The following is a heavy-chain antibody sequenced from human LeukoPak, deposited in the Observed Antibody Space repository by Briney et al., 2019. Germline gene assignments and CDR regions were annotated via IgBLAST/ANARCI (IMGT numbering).Heavy chain of an antibody. CDR1: GFRSSNYW. CDR2: IRSKAYGGTT. V-gene: IGHV3-49*04. D-gene: IGHD3-3*01. J-gene: IGHJ5*02. Sequence: GGSLRLSCAASGFRSSNYWMTWVRQPPGKGLEWVGFIRSKAYGGTTEYAASVKGRFTISRDDSKSIAYLQMNSLKTEDTAVYYCTREPAPYYDFWSGYYRGSWFDPWGQGTLVTVSS. CDR3: TREPAPYYDFWSGYYRGSWFDP.